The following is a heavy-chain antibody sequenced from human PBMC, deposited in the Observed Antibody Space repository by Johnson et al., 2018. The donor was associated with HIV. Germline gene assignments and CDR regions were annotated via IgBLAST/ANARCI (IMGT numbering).Heavy chain of an antibody. J-gene: IGHJ3*02. CDR1: GFTLSDYY. CDR2: INWNGGNT. V-gene: IGHV3-11*05. Sequence: QVQLVESGGGLVKPGGSLRLSCAASGFTLSDYYMSWIRQAPGKGLEWVSSINWNGGNTNYADSVKGRFTISRDNTKKSLFLQLNSLRAEDTALYYCTRDGGYCSGGNCYFAFDIWGQGTMVTVSS. CDR3: TRDGGYCSGGNCYFAFDI. D-gene: IGHD2-15*01.